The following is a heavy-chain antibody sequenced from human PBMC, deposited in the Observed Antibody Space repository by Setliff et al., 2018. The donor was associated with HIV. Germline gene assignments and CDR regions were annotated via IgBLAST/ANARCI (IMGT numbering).Heavy chain of an antibody. CDR2: VFHTGTT. CDR3: ARVQMAYAAFDV. D-gene: IGHD4-17*01. CDR1: GGSIRGDDYY. V-gene: IGHV4-31*03. Sequence: PSETLSLTCTVSGGSIRGDDYYWTWIRQHPGKGLEWIGYVFHTGTTYYNPSLKSRLTLSVDTSKNQFSLKLSSVTAADTAVYYCARVQMAYAAFDVWGQGTMVTVS. J-gene: IGHJ3*01.